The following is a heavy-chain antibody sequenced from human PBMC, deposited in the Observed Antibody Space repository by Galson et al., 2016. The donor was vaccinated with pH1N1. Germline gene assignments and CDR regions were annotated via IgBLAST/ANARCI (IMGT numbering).Heavy chain of an antibody. D-gene: IGHD3-10*01. Sequence: CAISGDSVSSHTSAWTWLRQSPSRGLEWLGRTYYRARWYNNYGVSVAGLISITPDTAKNQFSLQLTSVNPEDTAVYFCARWDHSASYIDVWGQGTLVTVPS. J-gene: IGHJ4*02. CDR2: TYYRARWYN. CDR3: ARWDHSASYIDV. CDR1: GDSVSSHTSA. V-gene: IGHV6-1*01.